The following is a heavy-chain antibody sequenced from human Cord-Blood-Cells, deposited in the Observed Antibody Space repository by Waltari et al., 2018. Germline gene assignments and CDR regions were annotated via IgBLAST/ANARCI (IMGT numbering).Heavy chain of an antibody. Sequence: QVQLQQWGAGLLKPSETLSLTCAVYGGSFRGYIWIWIRQPPGKGLEWIGEIKHSGSTNYNPSLKRRVTISVDTSKNQFPLKLSSVTAADTAVYYCARAIAAAGTGYWGQGTLVTVSS. V-gene: IGHV4-34*01. J-gene: IGHJ4*02. CDR3: ARAIAAAGTGY. CDR2: IKHSGST. CDR1: GGSFRGYI. D-gene: IGHD6-13*01.